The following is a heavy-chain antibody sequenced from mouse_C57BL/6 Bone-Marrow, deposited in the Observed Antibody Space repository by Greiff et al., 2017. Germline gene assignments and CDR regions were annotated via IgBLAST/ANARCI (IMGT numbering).Heavy chain of an antibody. CDR3: ARYGITTGYFDV. CDR1: GYTFTSYT. D-gene: IGHD1-1*01. Sequence: VQLQQSGAELARPGASVKMSCKASGYTFTSYTMHWVKQRPGQGLEWIGYINPSSGYTKYNQKFKDKATLTADKSSSTAYMQLSSLTSEDSAVYYCARYGITTGYFDVWGTGTTVPVSS. CDR2: INPSSGYT. J-gene: IGHJ1*03. V-gene: IGHV1-4*01.